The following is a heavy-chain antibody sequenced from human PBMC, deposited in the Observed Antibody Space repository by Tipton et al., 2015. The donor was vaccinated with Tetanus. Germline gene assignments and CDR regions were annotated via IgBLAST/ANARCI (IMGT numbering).Heavy chain of an antibody. CDR3: ARHVSIGARFNWFDF. V-gene: IGHV5-51*01. D-gene: IGHD6-6*01. CDR2: IYPGDSDT. Sequence: QSGPEVKKPGESLKISCQGSGYIFRNYWIGWVRQMPGKGLEWMGIIYPGDSDTRYSPAFEGQVTISVDKSINTAYLQWNSLKASDTAMYYCARHVSIGARFNWFDFWGQGTLVTVSS. J-gene: IGHJ5*01. CDR1: GYIFRNYW.